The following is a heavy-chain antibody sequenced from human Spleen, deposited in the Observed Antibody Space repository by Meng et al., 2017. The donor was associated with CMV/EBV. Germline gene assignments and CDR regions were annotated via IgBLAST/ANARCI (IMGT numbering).Heavy chain of an antibody. J-gene: IGHJ4*02. V-gene: IGHV4-34*01. D-gene: IGHD4-17*01. Sequence: SETLSLTCAVYGGSFSGYYWSWIRQPPGKGLEWIGEINHSGSTNYNPSLKSRVTISVDTSKNQFSLKLSSVTAADTAVYYCARAFYGDYAEDWGQGTLVTVSS. CDR3: ARAFYGDYAED. CDR1: GGSFSGYY. CDR2: INHSGST.